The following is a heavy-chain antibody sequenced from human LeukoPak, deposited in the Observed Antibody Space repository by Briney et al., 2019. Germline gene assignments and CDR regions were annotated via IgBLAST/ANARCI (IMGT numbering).Heavy chain of an antibody. CDR1: GFTFSYYA. Sequence: GGSLRPSCAASGFTFSYYAMHWVRQAPDKGLEWVAVFSYDGRNKYYADSVKGRFTISRDISKNTVYLQVSSLRGEDTAVYYCARDTVTTAYYFEYWGQGTLVTVSS. V-gene: IGHV3-30*04. D-gene: IGHD4-17*01. CDR2: FSYDGRNK. J-gene: IGHJ4*02. CDR3: ARDTVTTAYYFEY.